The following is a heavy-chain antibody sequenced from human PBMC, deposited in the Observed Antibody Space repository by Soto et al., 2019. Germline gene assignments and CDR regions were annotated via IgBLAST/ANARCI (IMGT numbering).Heavy chain of an antibody. CDR3: ASAGGLGAVAADY. V-gene: IGHV4-30-2*01. CDR2: IYHSGST. Sequence: QLQLQESGSGLVKPSQTLSLTCAVSGGSISSGGYSWSWIRQPPGKGLEWIGYIYHSGSTYYNPPLKGRVPISVDRSKNQFSRKLGSVTAADTAVYYCASAGGLGAVAADYWGQGTLVTVPS. CDR1: GGSISSGGYS. J-gene: IGHJ4*02. D-gene: IGHD6-19*01.